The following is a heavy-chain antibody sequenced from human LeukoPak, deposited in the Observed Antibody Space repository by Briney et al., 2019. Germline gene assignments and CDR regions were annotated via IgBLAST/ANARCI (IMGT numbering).Heavy chain of an antibody. CDR2: IYHSGST. D-gene: IGHD6-13*01. Sequence: SETLSLTCAVSGYSISSGYYWGWIRQPPGKGLEWIGSIYHSGSTYYTPSLKSRVTISVDTSKTQFSLKLSSVTAADTAVYYCARQLVPARSNWFDPWGQGTLVTVSS. CDR1: GYSISSGYY. CDR3: ARQLVPARSNWFDP. V-gene: IGHV4-38-2*01. J-gene: IGHJ5*02.